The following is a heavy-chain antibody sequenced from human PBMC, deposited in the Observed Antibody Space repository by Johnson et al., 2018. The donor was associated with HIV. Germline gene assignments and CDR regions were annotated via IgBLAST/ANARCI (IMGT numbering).Heavy chain of an antibody. D-gene: IGHD3-10*01. CDR2: ISLDGSNK. CDR3: AECGDAGAFDI. CDR1: GFTFDDYG. Sequence: QVQLVESGGGVVRPGGSLRLSCAASGFTFDDYGMSWVRQAPGKGLEWVSVISLDGSNKYYADSVKGRFTISRDNSKNTLYLQMNSLSAEDTAVYYCAECGDAGAFDIWGQGTRVTVSS. V-gene: IGHV3-30*18. J-gene: IGHJ3*02.